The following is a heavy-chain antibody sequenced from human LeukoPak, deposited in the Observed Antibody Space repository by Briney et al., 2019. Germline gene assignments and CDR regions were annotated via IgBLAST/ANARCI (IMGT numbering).Heavy chain of an antibody. CDR3: ARVNHRSLFDP. CDR2: ISSSSSYI. CDR1: GFTFSSYS. Sequence: GGSLRLSCAASGFTFSSYSMNWVRQAPGKGLEWVSSISSSSSYIYYADSVKGRCTISRDNAKNSLYLQMNSLRAEDTAVYYCARVNHRSLFDPWGQGTLVTVSS. V-gene: IGHV3-21*01. J-gene: IGHJ5*02.